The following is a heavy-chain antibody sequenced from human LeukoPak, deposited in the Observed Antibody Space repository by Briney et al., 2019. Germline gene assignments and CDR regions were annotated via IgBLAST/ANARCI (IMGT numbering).Heavy chain of an antibody. V-gene: IGHV5-10-1*01. CDR2: IDPSDSYT. J-gene: IGHJ5*01. CDR1: GYSFTTYW. D-gene: IGHD6-19*01. CDR3: AGSSGWYGPSDS. Sequence: GESLRISCRGSGYSFTTYWINWVRQMPGKGLEWMGRIDPSDSYTNYSPSFQGHVTISADKSISTAYLQWSSLKAPDTAMYYCAGSSGWYGPSDSWGQGTLVTVSS.